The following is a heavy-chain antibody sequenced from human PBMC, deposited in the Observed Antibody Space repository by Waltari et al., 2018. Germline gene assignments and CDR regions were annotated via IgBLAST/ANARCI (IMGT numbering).Heavy chain of an antibody. J-gene: IGHJ4*02. V-gene: IGHV3-30*02. D-gene: IGHD3-3*01. CDR2: IAYDGSDK. CDR1: GFTFGTYG. CDR3: AKLSGRVPVDY. Sequence: QVQLVESGGGVVQPGGSLRLSCAASGFTFGTYGMHWVCQAPGKGLEWVAFIAYDGSDKYYADSVKGRFTISRDNSKNTLYLAMDSLRAEDTAVYYCAKLSGRVPVDYWGQGTLVTVSS.